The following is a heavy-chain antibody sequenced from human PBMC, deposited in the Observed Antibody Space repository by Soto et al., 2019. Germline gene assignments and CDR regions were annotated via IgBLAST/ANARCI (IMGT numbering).Heavy chain of an antibody. CDR3: ARAVAGINSMVASDY. CDR2: IYYSGST. D-gene: IGHD6-19*01. CDR1: GGSISSSSYY. V-gene: IGHV4-39*07. J-gene: IGHJ4*02. Sequence: SETLSLTCPVSGGSISSSSYYWGWIRQPPGKGLEWIGSIYYSGSTYYNPSLKSRVTISVDTSKNQFSLKLSSVTAADTAVYYCARAVAGINSMVASDYWGQGTLVTVSS.